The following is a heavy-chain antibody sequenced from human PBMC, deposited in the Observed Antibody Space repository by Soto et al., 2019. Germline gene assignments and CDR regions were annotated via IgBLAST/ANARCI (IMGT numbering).Heavy chain of an antibody. CDR2: IWYDGSNK. J-gene: IGHJ5*02. CDR1: GFTFSSYG. D-gene: IGHD6-19*01. V-gene: IGHV3-33*01. Sequence: GSLRLSCAASGFTFSSYGMHWVRQAPGKGLEWVAVIWYDGSNKYYADSVKGRFTISRDNSKNTLYLQMNSLRAEDTAVYYCARDHLPYLYSSGFNWFDPWGQGTLVTVSS. CDR3: ARDHLPYLYSSGFNWFDP.